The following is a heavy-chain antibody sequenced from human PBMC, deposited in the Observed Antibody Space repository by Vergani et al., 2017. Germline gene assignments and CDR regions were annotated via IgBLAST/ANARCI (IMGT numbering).Heavy chain of an antibody. CDR2: IYSGGST. CDR3: AKGYGDYADAFDI. CDR1: GFTVSSNY. Sequence: EVQLVESGGGVVRPGGSLRLSCAASGFTVSSNYMSWVRQAPGKGLEWVSVIYSGGSTYYADSVKGRFTISRDNSKNTLYLQMNSLRAEDTAVYYCAKGYGDYADAFDIWGQGTMVTVSS. J-gene: IGHJ3*02. D-gene: IGHD4-17*01. V-gene: IGHV3-66*02.